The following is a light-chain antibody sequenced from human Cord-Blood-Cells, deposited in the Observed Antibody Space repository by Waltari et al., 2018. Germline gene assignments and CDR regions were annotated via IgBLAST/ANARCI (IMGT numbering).Light chain of an antibody. Sequence: QSALTQPASVSGSPGQSITISCNGTSSDVGGYNYVSWYQQHPGKAPKLMIYDVSNRPAGVSNRFCGSKSGNTASLTISGLQAEDEADYYCSSYTSSSTLVFGGGTKLTVL. J-gene: IGLJ3*02. CDR2: DVS. V-gene: IGLV2-14*03. CDR1: SSDVGGYNY. CDR3: SSYTSSSTLV.